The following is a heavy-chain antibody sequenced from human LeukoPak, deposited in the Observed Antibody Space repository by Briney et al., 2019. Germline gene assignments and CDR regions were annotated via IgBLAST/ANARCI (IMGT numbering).Heavy chain of an antibody. CDR3: ARVPGRPGLHY. Sequence: GRSLRLSCAASGFTFSSYAMHWVRQAPGKGLEGVSVISYDGSNKYYADSGKGRFTISRDNSKNTLSLQMNRLRAEHTAVYYCARVPGRPGLHYWGQGPLVPVSS. J-gene: IGHJ4*02. CDR2: ISYDGSNK. V-gene: IGHV3-30-3*01. CDR1: GFTFSSYA. D-gene: IGHD1-14*01.